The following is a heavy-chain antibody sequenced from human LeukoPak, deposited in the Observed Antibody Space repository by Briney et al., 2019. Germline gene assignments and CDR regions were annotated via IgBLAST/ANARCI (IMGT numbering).Heavy chain of an antibody. CDR1: GGSILDSTYY. J-gene: IGHJ5*02. CDR2: IFYTGNT. CDR3: ARQSSGYYYGWFDP. Sequence: SETLSLTCTVSGGSILDSTYYWAWIRQPPGKGLEWIATIFYTGNTHYNPSLKSRVTMSVDTVKNQFSLNLNSVTAADTAVYYRARQSSGYYYGWFDPWGQGTLVTVSS. D-gene: IGHD3-22*01. V-gene: IGHV4-39*01.